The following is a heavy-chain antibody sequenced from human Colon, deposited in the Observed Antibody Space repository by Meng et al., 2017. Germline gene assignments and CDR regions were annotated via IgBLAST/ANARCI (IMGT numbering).Heavy chain of an antibody. CDR1: GASVSSGNHY. CDR2: VDYSEST. J-gene: IGHJ4*02. Sequence: QVRPQESGPRLLSPSETLSRSCTGSGASVSSGNHYRGWIRQPPGKGLEYIAYVDYSESTHYNPSLKTRVTMSVDTSKKQLSLKLSSVTAADTAVYYCAGGPWEFDYWGQGTLVTVSS. D-gene: IGHD1-26*01. V-gene: IGHV4-61*01. CDR3: AGGPWEFDY.